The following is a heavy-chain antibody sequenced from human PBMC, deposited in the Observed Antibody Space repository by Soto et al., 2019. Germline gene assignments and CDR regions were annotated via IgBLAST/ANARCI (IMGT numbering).Heavy chain of an antibody. CDR2: IIPIFGTA. Sequence: QVQLVQSGAEVKKPGSSVKVSCKASGGTFSSYAISWVRQAPGQGLEWMGGIIPIFGTANYAQKFQGRVTVSGDEPPCKAYREPGGGSCEDTVVYYCGRGWPDHRWRWDSFDHWGQGPVATACS. CDR1: GGTFSSYA. V-gene: IGHV1-69*01. D-gene: IGHD6-13*01. J-gene: IGHJ4*02. CDR3: GRGWPDHRWRWDSFDH.